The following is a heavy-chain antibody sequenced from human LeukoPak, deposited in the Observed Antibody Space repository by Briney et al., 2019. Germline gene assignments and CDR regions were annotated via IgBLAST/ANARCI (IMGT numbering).Heavy chain of an antibody. CDR1: GGTFSSYA. J-gene: IGHJ4*02. D-gene: IGHD3-10*01. Sequence: GASVKVSCKASGGTFSSYAISWVRQAPGQGLEWMGWISAYNGNTNYAQKLQGRVTMTTDTSTSTAYMELRSLRSDDTAVYYCARDPRVYGSGSYRDYWGQGTLVTVSS. CDR2: ISAYNGNT. CDR3: ARDPRVYGSGSYRDY. V-gene: IGHV1-18*01.